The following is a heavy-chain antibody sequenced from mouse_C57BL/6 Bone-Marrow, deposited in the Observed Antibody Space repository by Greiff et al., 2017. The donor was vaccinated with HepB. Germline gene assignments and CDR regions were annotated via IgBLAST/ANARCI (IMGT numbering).Heavy chain of an antibody. CDR2: ISYDGSN. Sequence: ESGPGLVKPSQSLSLTCSVTGYSITSGYYWNWIRQFPGNKLEWMGYISYDGSNNYNPSLKNRISITRDTSKNQFFLKLNSVTTEDTATYYCARTTGSYVVDYWGQGTSVTVSS. CDR3: ARTTGSYVVDY. V-gene: IGHV3-6*01. J-gene: IGHJ4*01. CDR1: GYSITSGYY. D-gene: IGHD4-1*01.